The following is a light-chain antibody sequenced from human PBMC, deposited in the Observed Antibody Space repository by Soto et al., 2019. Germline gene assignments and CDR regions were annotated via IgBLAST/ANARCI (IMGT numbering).Light chain of an antibody. V-gene: IGKV1-5*03. CDR3: QQYDTYWT. CDR1: QSISNW. CDR2: KAS. Sequence: DIQMTQSPSTLSASVGDRVIITCRASQSISNWLAWYQPQPGKAPNLLIYKASSLKSGVPSRFSGSGSGTEFTLTIRSLKPDDFATDYCQQYDTYWTFGQGTKVDIK. J-gene: IGKJ1*01.